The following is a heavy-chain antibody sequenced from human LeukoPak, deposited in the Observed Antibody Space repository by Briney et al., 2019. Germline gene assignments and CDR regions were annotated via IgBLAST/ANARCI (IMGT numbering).Heavy chain of an antibody. Sequence: GGSLRLSCAASGFTVSSNFMSWVRLAPGKGLEWVSVIYSGGSTYYADSVKGRFTISRDNSKNTLYLQMNSLRAEDTAVYYCASGGTMVRGVIMYHFDYWGQGTLVTVSS. V-gene: IGHV3-66*01. J-gene: IGHJ4*02. CDR3: ASGGTMVRGVIMYHFDY. CDR1: GFTVSSNF. CDR2: IYSGGST. D-gene: IGHD3-10*01.